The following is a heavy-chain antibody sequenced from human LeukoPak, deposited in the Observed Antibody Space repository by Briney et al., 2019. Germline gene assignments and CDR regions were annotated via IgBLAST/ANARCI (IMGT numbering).Heavy chain of an antibody. J-gene: IGHJ4*02. CDR3: AKDKVAWQQLVPDHYFDY. V-gene: IGHV3-23*01. CDR1: GFTFSSYA. D-gene: IGHD6-13*01. CDR2: ISGSGGST. Sequence: GGSLRLSCAASGFTFSSYAMSWVRQAPGKGLEWVSAISGSGGSTYYADSVKGRFTISRDNSKNTLYLQMNSLRAEDTAVYYCAKDKVAWQQLVPDHYFDYWGQGTLVTVSS.